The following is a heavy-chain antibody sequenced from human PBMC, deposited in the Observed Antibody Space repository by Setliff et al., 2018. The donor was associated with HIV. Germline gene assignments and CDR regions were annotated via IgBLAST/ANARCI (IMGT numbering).Heavy chain of an antibody. Sequence: ASVKVSCKASGYTFTSYGISWVRQAPGQGLEWMGWISAYNGNTNYAQKLQGRVTMTTDTSTSTAYMELRSLRSADTAVYYCAGGGVGGGYNFWSGYYADYYYGMDVWGQGTTVTVSS. CDR2: ISAYNGNT. D-gene: IGHD3-3*01. CDR3: AGGGVGGGYNFWSGYYADYYYGMDV. J-gene: IGHJ6*02. V-gene: IGHV1-18*01. CDR1: GYTFTSYG.